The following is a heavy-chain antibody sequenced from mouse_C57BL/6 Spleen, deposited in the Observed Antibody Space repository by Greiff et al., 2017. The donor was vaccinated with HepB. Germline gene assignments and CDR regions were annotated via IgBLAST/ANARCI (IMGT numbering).Heavy chain of an antibody. V-gene: IGHV1-15*01. CDR1: GYTFTDYE. CDR2: IDPETGGT. D-gene: IGHD3-2*02. Sequence: QVQLQQSGAELVRPGASVTLSCKASGYTFTDYEMHWVKQTPVHGLEWIGAIDPETGGTAYNQKFKGKAILTADKSSSTAYMELRSLTSEDSAVYYCTREGGSSGLFAYWGQGTLVTVS. J-gene: IGHJ3*01. CDR3: TREGGSSGLFAY.